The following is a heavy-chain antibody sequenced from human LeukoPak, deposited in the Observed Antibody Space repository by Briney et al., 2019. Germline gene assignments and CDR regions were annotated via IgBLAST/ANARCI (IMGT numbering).Heavy chain of an antibody. V-gene: IGHV1-2*06. Sequence: ASVKVSCKASGYSFTGYYMHWVRQAPGQRLEWMGRINPNSGGTNYAQKFQGRVTMTRDTSISTAYMELSSLRSDDTAVYYCARDLSMTMVVTRDALDIWGQGTMVTVSS. J-gene: IGHJ3*02. CDR1: GYSFTGYY. CDR3: ARDLSMTMVVTRDALDI. CDR2: INPNSGGT. D-gene: IGHD4-23*01.